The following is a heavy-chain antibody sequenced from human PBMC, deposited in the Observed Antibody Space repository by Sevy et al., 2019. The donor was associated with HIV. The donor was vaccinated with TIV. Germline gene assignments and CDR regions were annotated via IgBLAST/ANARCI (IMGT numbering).Heavy chain of an antibody. J-gene: IGHJ4*02. CDR3: ARVGPAAGYCFDY. CDR1: GFSFSDYW. CDR2: INQDAREK. D-gene: IGHD6-13*01. Sequence: GESLKISCAASGFSFSDYWMSWVRQAPGKGLEWVVNINQDAREKYYLGSVRGRFTISRDNARNSVFLLMNSLTAEDTAVYYCARVGPAAGYCFDYWGQGVLVTVSS. V-gene: IGHV3-7*01.